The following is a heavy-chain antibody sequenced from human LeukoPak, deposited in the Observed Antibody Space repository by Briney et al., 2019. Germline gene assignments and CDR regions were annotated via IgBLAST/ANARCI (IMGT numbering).Heavy chain of an antibody. CDR3: ARDLSNYYDSSGYADY. CDR2: ISAYNGNT. J-gene: IGHJ4*02. V-gene: IGHV1-18*01. CDR1: GYTFTSYG. D-gene: IGHD3-22*01. Sequence: GASVKVSCKASGYTFTSYGISWVRQAPGQGLEWMVWISAYNGNTNYAQKLQGRVTMTTDTSTSTAYMELRSLRSDDTAVYYCARDLSNYYDSSGYADYWGQGTLVTVSS.